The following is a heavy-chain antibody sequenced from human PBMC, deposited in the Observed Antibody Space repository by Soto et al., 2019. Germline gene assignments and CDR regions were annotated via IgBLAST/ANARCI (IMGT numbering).Heavy chain of an antibody. Sequence: GKGLEWVANIKQDGSEKYYVDSVKGRFTISRHNAKNSLYLQMNSLRAADTAVYYGEFFFEAEDGIRDL. J-gene: IGHJ2*01. CDR2: IKQDGSEK. V-gene: IGHV3-7*01. CDR3: EFFFEAEDGIRDL. D-gene: IGHD3-3*01.